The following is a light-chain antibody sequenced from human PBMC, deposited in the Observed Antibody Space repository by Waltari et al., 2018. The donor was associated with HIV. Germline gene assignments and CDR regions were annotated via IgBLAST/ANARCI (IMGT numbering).Light chain of an antibody. Sequence: QSALTPPRSVSGSPGQSVTISCTGTSIDVGASNYVSWYQQHPGKAPKLIIYDVTRRPSGLPDRFSGSKSGNTASLTISGLQAEDEADYYCCSYAGNYTGVFGGGTKLTVL. CDR1: SIDVGASNY. J-gene: IGLJ3*02. CDR2: DVT. V-gene: IGLV2-11*01. CDR3: CSYAGNYTGV.